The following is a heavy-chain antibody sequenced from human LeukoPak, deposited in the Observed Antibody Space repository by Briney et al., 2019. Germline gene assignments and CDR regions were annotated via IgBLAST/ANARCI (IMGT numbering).Heavy chain of an antibody. CDR1: GGAFSSYA. D-gene: IGHD5-12*01. V-gene: IGHV1-69*06. J-gene: IGHJ4*02. CDR2: IIPIFGTA. CDR3: ASFYSGSY. Sequence: SVNVSCKASGGAFSSYAISWVRQAPGQGLEWMGGIIPIFGTANYAQKFQGRVTITADKSTSTAYMELSSLRSEDTAVYYCASFYSGSYWGQGTLVTVSS.